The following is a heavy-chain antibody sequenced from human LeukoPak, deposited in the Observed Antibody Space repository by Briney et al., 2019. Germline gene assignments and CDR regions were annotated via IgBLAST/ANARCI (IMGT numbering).Heavy chain of an antibody. D-gene: IGHD3-3*01. CDR1: GFTFSSYA. J-gene: IGHJ4*02. V-gene: IGHV3-64*01. CDR2: ISSNGGST. Sequence: GGSLRLSCAASGFTFSSYAMHWVRQAPGKGLEYVSAISSNGGSTYYANSVKGRFSISRDNSKNTLYLQVGSLRAEDMAVYYCARGEAIFGVVITSYYFDYWGQGTLVTVSS. CDR3: ARGEAIFGVVITSYYFDY.